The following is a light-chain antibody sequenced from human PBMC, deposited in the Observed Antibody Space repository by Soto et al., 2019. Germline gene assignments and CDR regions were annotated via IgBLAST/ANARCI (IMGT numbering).Light chain of an antibody. J-gene: IGKJ1*01. CDR2: AIS. Sequence: DIQLTQSPSSLSASVGDRVTITCQTSQSINTHLYWYQQKPGKPTKLLIHAISSLQRGVTSRFSGSGSGTDFTLTITSLQPEDSATYYCQQSYSFPRTFGQGTKVDI. V-gene: IGKV1-39*01. CDR1: QSINTH. CDR3: QQSYSFPRT.